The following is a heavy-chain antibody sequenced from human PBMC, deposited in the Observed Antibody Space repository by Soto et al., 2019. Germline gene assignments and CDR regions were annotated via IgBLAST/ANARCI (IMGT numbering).Heavy chain of an antibody. D-gene: IGHD1-20*01. CDR2: IYHSGST. CDR1: GGSTSSSNW. Sequence: KASETLSLTCAVSGGSTSSSNWWSWVRQPPGKGLEWIGEIYHSGSTNYNPSLKSRVTISVDKSKNQFSLKLSSVTAADTAVYYCARGPDNWNDGYFDYWGQGTLVTVSS. CDR3: ARGPDNWNDGYFDY. V-gene: IGHV4-4*02. J-gene: IGHJ4*02.